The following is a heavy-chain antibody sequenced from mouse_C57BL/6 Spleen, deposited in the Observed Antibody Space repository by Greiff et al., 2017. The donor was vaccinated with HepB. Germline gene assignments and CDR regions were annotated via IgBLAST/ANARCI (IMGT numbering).Heavy chain of an antibody. D-gene: IGHD2-4*01. Sequence: VQLQQPGAELVKPGASVKLSCKASGYTFTSYWMHWVKQRPGQGLEWIGMIHPNSGSTNYNEKFKSKATLTVDKSSSTAYMQLSSLTSEDSAVYYCARPYDYDEGYYAMDYWGQGTSVTVSS. CDR3: ARPYDYDEGYYAMDY. V-gene: IGHV1-64*01. J-gene: IGHJ4*01. CDR1: GYTFTSYW. CDR2: IHPNSGST.